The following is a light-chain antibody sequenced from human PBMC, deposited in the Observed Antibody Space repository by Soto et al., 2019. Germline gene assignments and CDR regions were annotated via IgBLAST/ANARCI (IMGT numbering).Light chain of an antibody. CDR3: QQSYTTPYMYT. V-gene: IGKV1-39*01. CDR2: AAS. J-gene: IGKJ5*01. Sequence: DIQMTQSPSSLSASVVDRVTITFRASQSISNYLNWYQQKPGKAPKLLIYAASSLQSGVPSRFSGSGSGTDFTLTISSLQPEDFATYYCQQSYTTPYMYTFGQGTRLEIK. CDR1: QSISNY.